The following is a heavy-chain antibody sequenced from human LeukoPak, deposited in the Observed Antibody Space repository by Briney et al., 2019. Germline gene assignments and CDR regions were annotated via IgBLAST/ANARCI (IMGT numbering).Heavy chain of an antibody. V-gene: IGHV4-61*02. CDR2: IYTSGST. CDR3: AREEVYCSSTSCTPGYNWFDP. D-gene: IGHD2-2*01. Sequence: SQTLSLTCTVSGGSISSGSYYWSWIRQPAGKGLEWIGRIYTSGSTNYNPSLKSRVTISVDTSKNRFSLKLSSVTAADTAVYYCAREEVYCSSTSCTPGYNWFDPWGQGTLVTVSS. J-gene: IGHJ5*02. CDR1: GGSISSGSYY.